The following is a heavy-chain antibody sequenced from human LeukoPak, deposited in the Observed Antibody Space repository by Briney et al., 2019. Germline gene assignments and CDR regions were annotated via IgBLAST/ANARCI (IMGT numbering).Heavy chain of an antibody. Sequence: ASVKVSCKASGGTFSSYAISWVRQAPGQGLEWMGGIIPIFGTANYAQKLQGRVTMTTDTSTSTAYMELRSLRSDDTAVYYCAREIKPDDYGDYKYYYYYYGMDVWGQGTTATVSS. CDR1: GGTFSSYA. CDR3: AREIKPDDYGDYKYYYYYYGMDV. D-gene: IGHD4-17*01. CDR2: IIPIFGTA. V-gene: IGHV1-69*05. J-gene: IGHJ6*02.